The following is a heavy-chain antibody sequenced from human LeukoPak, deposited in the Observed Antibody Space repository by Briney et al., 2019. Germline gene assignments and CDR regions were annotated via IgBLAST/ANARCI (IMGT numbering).Heavy chain of an antibody. CDR2: ISAYNGNT. CDR3: AREPKSLGDLFFIDY. V-gene: IGHV1-18*01. J-gene: IGHJ4*02. D-gene: IGHD3-16*01. Sequence: ASVKVSCKASGFDFTSYGISWVRQAPGQGLEWMGWISAYNGNTHYAQKLQGRVTMTTDTSASTAYMELRGLTSDDTAVYYCAREPKSLGDLFFIDYWGQGTLVTVSS. CDR1: GFDFTSYG.